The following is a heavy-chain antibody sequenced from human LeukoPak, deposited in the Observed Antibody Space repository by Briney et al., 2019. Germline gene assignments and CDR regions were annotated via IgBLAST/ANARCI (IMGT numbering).Heavy chain of an antibody. CDR3: ARGLTGFWSGYSNWFDP. D-gene: IGHD3-3*01. V-gene: IGHV3-7*01. J-gene: IGHJ5*02. CDR1: GFTFSSYW. CDR2: IKQDGSEK. Sequence: GGSVRLSCAASGFTFSSYWMSWVRQAPGKGLEWVANIKQDGSEKYYVDSVKGRFTISRDNAKNSLYLQMNSLRAEDTAVYYCARGLTGFWSGYSNWFDPWGQGTLVTVSS.